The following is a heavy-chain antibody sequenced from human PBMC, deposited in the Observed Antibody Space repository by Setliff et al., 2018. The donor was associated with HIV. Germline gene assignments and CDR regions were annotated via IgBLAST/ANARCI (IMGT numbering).Heavy chain of an antibody. V-gene: IGHV1-2*04. D-gene: IGHD6-19*01. Sequence: GASVKVSCKASGYTFTGYYMHWVRQAPGQGLEWMGWINPNSGGTNYAQKFQGWVTMTRDTSISTAYMELSRLRSDDTAIYYCVRLGSGWSDSYYYAMDIWGQGTTVTVSS. CDR2: INPNSGGT. CDR1: GYTFTGYY. J-gene: IGHJ6*02. CDR3: VRLGSGWSDSYYYAMDI.